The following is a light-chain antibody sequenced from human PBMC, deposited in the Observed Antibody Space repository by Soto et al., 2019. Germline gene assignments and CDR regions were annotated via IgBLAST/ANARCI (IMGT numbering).Light chain of an antibody. CDR2: GSS. CDR1: ENVGTN. CDR3: QQYNNCGLS. Sequence: IVMTQSPATLSVSPGEGVTLSCRASENVGTNLAWYQQKPGQAPRLLIYGSSTRATGIPATFSGSGSGTELTLTISSLQSEESAIYYCQQYNNCGLSFGGGTKVEIK. J-gene: IGKJ4*01. V-gene: IGKV3D-15*01.